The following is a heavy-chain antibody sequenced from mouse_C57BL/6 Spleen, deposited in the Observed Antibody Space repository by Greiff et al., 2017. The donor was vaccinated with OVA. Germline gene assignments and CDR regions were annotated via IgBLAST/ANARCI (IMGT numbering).Heavy chain of an antibody. V-gene: IGHV2-5*01. CDR2: IWRGGST. CDR3: AKRYDYDEDYAMDY. D-gene: IGHD2-4*01. Sequence: QVQLKESGPGLVQPSQSLSITCTVSGFSLTSYGVHWVRQSPGKGLEWLGVIWRGGSTDYNAAFMSRLSITKDNSKSQVFFKMNSLQADDTAIYYCAKRYDYDEDYAMDYWGQGTSVTVSS. J-gene: IGHJ4*01. CDR1: GFSLTSYG.